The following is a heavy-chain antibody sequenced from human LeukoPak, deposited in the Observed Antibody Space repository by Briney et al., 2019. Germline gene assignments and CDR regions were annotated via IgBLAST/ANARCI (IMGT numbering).Heavy chain of an antibody. CDR1: GFTFSSYW. J-gene: IGHJ6*02. V-gene: IGHV3-74*01. Sequence: GGSLRLSCAASGFTFSSYWMHWVRQAPGKGLVWVSRINSDGSSTTYADSVKGRFTISRDGAKNTVYLQMNSLRAEDTAVYYCARRMATGYYSGMDFWGQGTTVTVSS. CDR2: INSDGSST. CDR3: ARRMATGYYSGMDF. D-gene: IGHD5-24*01.